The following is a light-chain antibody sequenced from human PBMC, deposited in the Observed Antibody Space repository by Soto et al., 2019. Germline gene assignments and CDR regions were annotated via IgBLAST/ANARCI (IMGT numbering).Light chain of an antibody. CDR3: QQYNTYWT. V-gene: IGKV1-5*03. CDR1: QIISSW. CDR2: KAS. J-gene: IGKJ1*01. Sequence: DIQMTQSPSTLSASVGDRVTITCRASQIISSWLAWYQQKPGKAPKLLIYKASSVVSGVPSRFSGSGSGTEFTLTIRGLQPDDVATYYCQQYNTYWTFGQGTKVEIK.